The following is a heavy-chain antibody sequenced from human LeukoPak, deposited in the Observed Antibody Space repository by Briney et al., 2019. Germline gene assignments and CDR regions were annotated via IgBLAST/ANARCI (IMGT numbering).Heavy chain of an antibody. V-gene: IGHV4-30-2*01. D-gene: IGHD6-6*01. CDR3: ARDSSSLNYYYGMDV. CDR1: GGSISSGGYS. J-gene: IGHJ6*02. Sequence: SETLSLTCAVSGGSISSGGYSWSWIRQPPGKGLEWIGYIYHSGGTYYNPSLKSRVTISVDRSKNQFSLKLSSVTAADTAVYYCARDSSSLNYYYGMDVWGQGTTVTVSS. CDR2: IYHSGGT.